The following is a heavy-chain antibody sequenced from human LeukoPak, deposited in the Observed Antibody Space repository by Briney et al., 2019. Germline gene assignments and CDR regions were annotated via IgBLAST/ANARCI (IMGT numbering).Heavy chain of an antibody. CDR2: IYYSGST. Sequence: SETLSLTCTVSGGSISSSSNYWGWIRQPPGKGLEWIGSIYYSGSTYYNPSLKSRVTISVDTSKNQFSLKLSSVTAADTAVYYCARGVSEYYDSSDWYFDLWGRGTLVTVSS. CDR1: GGSISSSSNY. J-gene: IGHJ2*01. CDR3: ARGVSEYYDSSDWYFDL. V-gene: IGHV4-39*07. D-gene: IGHD3-22*01.